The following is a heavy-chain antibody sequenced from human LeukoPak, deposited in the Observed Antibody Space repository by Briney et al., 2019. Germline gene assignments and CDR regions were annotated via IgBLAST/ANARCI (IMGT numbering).Heavy chain of an antibody. D-gene: IGHD2-21*02. Sequence: ASVKVSCKASGYTFTSYDIYWVRQATRQGLEWMGWMNPNSGDTDYAQKFQGRVTMTRDTSISTAYMDLSSLRSEDTAVYYCARTIGYCGGDCYAYLFDYWGQGTLVTVSS. V-gene: IGHV1-8*01. J-gene: IGHJ4*02. CDR3: ARTIGYCGGDCYAYLFDY. CDR2: MNPNSGDT. CDR1: GYTFTSYD.